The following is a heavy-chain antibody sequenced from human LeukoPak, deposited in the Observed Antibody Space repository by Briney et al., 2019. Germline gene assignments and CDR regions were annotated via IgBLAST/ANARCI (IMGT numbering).Heavy chain of an antibody. CDR1: GFTFSDYY. D-gene: IGHD6-6*01. J-gene: IGHJ4*02. V-gene: IGHV3-23*01. CDR2: ISGSGGST. CDR3: AKEGSSGVLWY. Sequence: SGGSLRLSCAASGFTFSDYYMSWIRQAPGKGLEWVSAISGSGGSTYYADSVKGRFTISRDNSKNTLYLQMNSLRAEDTAVYYCAKEGSSGVLWYWGQGTLVTVSS.